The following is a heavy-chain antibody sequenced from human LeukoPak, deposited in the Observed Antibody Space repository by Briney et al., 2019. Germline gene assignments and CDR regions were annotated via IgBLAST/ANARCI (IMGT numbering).Heavy chain of an antibody. V-gene: IGHV4-39*01. D-gene: IGHD2-2*01. J-gene: IGHJ4*02. CDR1: GGSISSSSYY. CDR3: ARTPPYCSSTSCYDFDY. CDR2: IYYSGST. Sequence: SETLSFTCTVSGGSISSSSYYWGWIRQPPGKGLEWIGSIYYSGSTYYNPSPKSRVTISVDTSKNQFSLKLCSVTAADTAVYYCARTPPYCSSTSCYDFDYWGQGTLVTVSS.